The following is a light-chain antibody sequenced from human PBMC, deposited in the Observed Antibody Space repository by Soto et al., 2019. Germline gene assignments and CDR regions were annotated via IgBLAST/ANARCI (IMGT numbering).Light chain of an antibody. CDR3: QQYDSSSVT. V-gene: IGKV1-5*03. J-gene: IGKJ1*01. CDR1: QSISSW. CDR2: KAS. Sequence: DIQMTQSPSTLSASVGDRVTITCRASQSISSWLTWYQQKPGKAPKILIYKASSLASGVPSRFRGSGSGTEFTLTISSLQPEDFSTYYCQQYDSSSVTFGQGTKVDIK.